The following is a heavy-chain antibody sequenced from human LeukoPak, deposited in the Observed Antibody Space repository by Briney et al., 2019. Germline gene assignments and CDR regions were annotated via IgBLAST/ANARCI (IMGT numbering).Heavy chain of an antibody. CDR2: ITGGGGST. D-gene: IGHD3-22*01. V-gene: IGHV3-23*01. J-gene: IGHJ3*02. Sequence: GGSLRLSCAASGFTFSSYAMSWVRQAPGKGLEWVSGITGGGGSTYYADSVKGRFTISRDNSKNTLYLQMNSLRAEDTAVYYCARWDYYDTGVDIWGQGTMVTVSS. CDR1: GFTFSSYA. CDR3: ARWDYYDTGVDI.